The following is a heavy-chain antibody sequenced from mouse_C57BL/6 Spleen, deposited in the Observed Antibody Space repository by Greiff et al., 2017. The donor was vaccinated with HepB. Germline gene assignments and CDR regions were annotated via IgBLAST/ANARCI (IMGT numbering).Heavy chain of an antibody. V-gene: IGHV2-2*01. Sequence: VQVVESGPGLVQPSQSLSITCTVSGFSLTSYGVHWVRQSPGKGLEWLGVIWSGGSTDYNAAFISRLSISKDNSKSQVFFKMNSLQADDTAIYYCARNYYDGYSTRAMDYWGQGTSVTVSS. CDR2: IWSGGST. CDR3: ARNYYDGYSTRAMDY. CDR1: GFSLTSYG. J-gene: IGHJ4*01. D-gene: IGHD2-3*01.